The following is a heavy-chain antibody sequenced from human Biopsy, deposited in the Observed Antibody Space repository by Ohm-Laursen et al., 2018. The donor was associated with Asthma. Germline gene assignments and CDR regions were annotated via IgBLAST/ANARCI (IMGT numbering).Heavy chain of an antibody. J-gene: IGHJ4*02. D-gene: IGHD2-15*01. CDR1: GGSISSSSYY. CDR2: IDYSGTT. V-gene: IGHV4-31*03. Sequence: PSQTLSLTCTVSGGSISSSSYYWSWIRHHPGSGLEWIGYIDYSGTTYYNPSLKSRVSLSPDTPKNQFSLRLSSLTAADTAVYYCARGRGYCRDGNCYNYYFENWGQGTLVTVSS. CDR3: ARGRGYCRDGNCYNYYFEN.